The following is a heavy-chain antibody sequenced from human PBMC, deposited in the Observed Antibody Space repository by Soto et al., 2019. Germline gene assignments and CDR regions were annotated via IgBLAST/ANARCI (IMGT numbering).Heavy chain of an antibody. V-gene: IGHV4-34*01. J-gene: IGHJ4*02. CDR2: INHSGST. CDR3: ARDKITGLFDY. Sequence: SETLSLTCATYGGSFSGYYWTWIRQPPGTGLEWIGEINHSGSTNYNPSLKSRVTISVDTSKNQFSLKLTSVTAADTAVYYCARDKITGLFDYWGQGTLVAVSS. D-gene: IGHD2-8*02. CDR1: GGSFSGYY.